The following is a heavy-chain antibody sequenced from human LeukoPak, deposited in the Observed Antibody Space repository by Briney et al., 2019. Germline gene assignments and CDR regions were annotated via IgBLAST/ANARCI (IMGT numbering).Heavy chain of an antibody. V-gene: IGHV3-15*01. CDR1: GFTFSNAW. Sequence: GGSLRLSCAASGFTFSNAWTSWVRQAPGKALEWVGRVKSQTDGGTTDYAAPVTGRFTISRDDSKNTLFLQMNSLKTEDTAVYYCTTVSGGDFYFDYWGQGTLVTVSS. J-gene: IGHJ4*02. CDR2: VKSQTDGGTT. CDR3: TTVSGGDFYFDY. D-gene: IGHD2-21*02.